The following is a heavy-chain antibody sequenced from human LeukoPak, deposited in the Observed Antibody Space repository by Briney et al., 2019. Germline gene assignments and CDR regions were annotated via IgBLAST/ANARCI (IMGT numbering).Heavy chain of an antibody. V-gene: IGHV1-2*02. D-gene: IGHD2-15*01. CDR2: INPNSGGT. CDR1: GYTFTGSY. J-gene: IGHJ4*02. Sequence: VASVKVSCKASGYTFTGSYMHWVRQAPGQGLEWMGWINPNSGGTNYAQKFQGRVTMTRDTSISTAYMELSRLRSDDTAVYYCALLGYCSGGSCYPFDYWGQGTLVTVSS. CDR3: ALLGYCSGGSCYPFDY.